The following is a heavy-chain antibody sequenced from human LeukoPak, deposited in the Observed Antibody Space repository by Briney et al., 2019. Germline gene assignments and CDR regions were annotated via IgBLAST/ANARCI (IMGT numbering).Heavy chain of an antibody. CDR1: GYTFTGYY. V-gene: IGHV1-2*02. Sequence: ASVKVSCKASGYTFTGYYMHWVRQAPGQGLEWMGWINPNSGGTNYAQKFQGRVTMTRHTSISTAYMELSRLRSEDTAVYYCERDSVPAEYNWFDPWGQGTLVTVSS. D-gene: IGHD2-2*01. CDR3: ERDSVPAEYNWFDP. CDR2: INPNSGGT. J-gene: IGHJ5*02.